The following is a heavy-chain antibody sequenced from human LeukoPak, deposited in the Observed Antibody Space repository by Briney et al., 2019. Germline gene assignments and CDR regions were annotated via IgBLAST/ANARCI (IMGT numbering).Heavy chain of an antibody. J-gene: IGHJ4*02. CDR2: IYYSGST. CDR1: GGSISSYY. CDR3: ARRSGWEPYFDY. Sequence: SETLSLTCTVSGGSISSYYRSWIRQPPGKGLEWIGYIYYSGSTNYNPSLKSRVTISVDTSKNQFSLKLSSVTAADTAVYYCARRSGWEPYFDYWGQGTLVTVSS. D-gene: IGHD1-26*01. V-gene: IGHV4-59*01.